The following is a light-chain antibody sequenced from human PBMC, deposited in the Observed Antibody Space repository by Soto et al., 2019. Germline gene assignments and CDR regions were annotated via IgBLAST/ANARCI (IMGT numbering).Light chain of an antibody. V-gene: IGKV3-15*01. CDR2: GAA. J-gene: IGKJ5*01. CDR1: QSVSSN. CDR3: QQYNSWPPVS. Sequence: ETVMTQSPATLSVSPGERVTLSCRASQSVSSNLAWYQQKPGQAPRLLIYGAATRAPGIPARFSGSGSGTEFTLTNSSLQPEDFAVYYCQQYNSWPPVSFGQGTRLEIK.